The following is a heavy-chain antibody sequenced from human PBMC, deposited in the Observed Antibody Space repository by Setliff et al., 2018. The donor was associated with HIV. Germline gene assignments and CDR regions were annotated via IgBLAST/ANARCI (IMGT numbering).Heavy chain of an antibody. V-gene: IGHV1-8*02. CDR1: GYTFTSYA. J-gene: IGHJ5*01. Sequence: VASVKVSCKASGYTFTSYAMHWVRQATGHGLEWMGWINPYSGNTGYAQKFQGRVTMTRETSTSTAYLELSNLRAEDTAVYYCVRGIYDSSGFWYPHGDSWGQGTLVTVSS. D-gene: IGHD3-22*01. CDR3: VRGIYDSSGFWYPHGDS. CDR2: INPYSGNT.